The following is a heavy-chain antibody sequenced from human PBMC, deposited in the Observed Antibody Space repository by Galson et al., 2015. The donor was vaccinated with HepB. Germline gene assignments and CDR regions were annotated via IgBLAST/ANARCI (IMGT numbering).Heavy chain of an antibody. CDR1: GYTFTNYG. D-gene: IGHD3-3*01. CDR3: ARVDYDFWSGYYSNYYYMAV. V-gene: IGHV1-18*01. Sequence: SVKVSCKASGYTFTNYGIGWVRQAPGQGLGWMGWIRADNGNTKYAQKLQGRVTMTTDKSTSTAYMELRSLRSDDTAVYYCARVDYDFWSGYYSNYYYMAVWGKGTTVTVSS. CDR2: IRADNGNT. J-gene: IGHJ6*03.